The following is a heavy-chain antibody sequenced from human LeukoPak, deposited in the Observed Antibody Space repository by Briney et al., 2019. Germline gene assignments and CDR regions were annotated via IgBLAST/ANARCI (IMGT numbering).Heavy chain of an antibody. J-gene: IGHJ4*02. D-gene: IGHD3-22*01. CDR3: ARAGNYYYSSGYYSHFDY. CDR1: GASISSDY. Sequence: SETLSLTCTVSGASISSDYWNWIRQPPGRGLEWIGHVYHSGSTNYNPSLKSRVTISVDTSKNQFSLKLSSVTAADTAVYYCARAGNYYYSSGYYSHFDYWGQGTLVTVSS. CDR2: VYHSGST. V-gene: IGHV4-59*01.